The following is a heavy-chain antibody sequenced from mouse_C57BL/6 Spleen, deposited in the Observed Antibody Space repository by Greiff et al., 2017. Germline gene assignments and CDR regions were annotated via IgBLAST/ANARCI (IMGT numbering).Heavy chain of an antibody. CDR3: ARDYYYAMDY. V-gene: IGHV5-17*01. J-gene: IGHJ4*01. Sequence: VQLQQSGGGLVKPGGSLKLSCAASGFTFSDYGMHWVRQAPEKGLEWVAYISSGSSTIYYADTVKGRFTISRDNAKNTLFLQMTSLRSEDTAMYYCARDYYYAMDYWGQGTSVTVSS. CDR1: GFTFSDYG. CDR2: ISSGSSTI.